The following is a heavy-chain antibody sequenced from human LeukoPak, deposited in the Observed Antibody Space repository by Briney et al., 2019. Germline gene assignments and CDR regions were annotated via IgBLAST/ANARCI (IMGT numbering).Heavy chain of an antibody. J-gene: IGHJ4*02. CDR1: GFTFSSYA. V-gene: IGHV3-23*01. D-gene: IGHD6-6*01. Sequence: GGSLRLSCAASGFTFSSYAMSWVRQAPGKGLEWVSAISGSGGSTSYAQKFQGRVTMTRDTSTSTVYMELSSLRSEDTAVYYCARDSIAARNTFDYWGQGTLDTVSS. CDR3: ARDSIAARNTFDY. CDR2: ISGSGGST.